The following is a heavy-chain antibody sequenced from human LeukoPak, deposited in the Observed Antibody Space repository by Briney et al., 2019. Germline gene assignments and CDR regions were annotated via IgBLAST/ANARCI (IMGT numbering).Heavy chain of an antibody. CDR3: ARESETSGWYDY. CDR2: ISGDGGST. D-gene: IGHD6-19*01. V-gene: IGHV3-43*02. J-gene: IGHJ4*02. Sequence: TGGSLGLSCAAPGFIFDNYAIHWARQAPGKGLEWVSLISGDGGSTFYADSARGRFTISRDNTRKSLSLQMSSLRSEDTALYYCARESETSGWYDYWGQGTLVTVSS. CDR1: GFIFDNYA.